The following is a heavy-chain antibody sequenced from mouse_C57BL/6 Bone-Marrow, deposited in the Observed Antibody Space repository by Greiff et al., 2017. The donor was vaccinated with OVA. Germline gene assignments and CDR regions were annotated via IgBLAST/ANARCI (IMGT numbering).Heavy chain of an antibody. D-gene: IGHD2-4*01. V-gene: IGHV1-18*01. J-gene: IGHJ3*01. CDR1: GYTFTDYN. CDR3: ARGGYYDYDGGAWFAY. Sequence: EVQLQQSGPELAKPGASVKIPCKASGYTFTDYNMDLVKQSHGKSLEWIGDINSNNGGTIYNQKFKGKATLTVDKSSSTAYMELRSLTSEDTAGNYWARGGYYDYDGGAWFAYWGQGTLVTVSA. CDR2: INSNNGGT.